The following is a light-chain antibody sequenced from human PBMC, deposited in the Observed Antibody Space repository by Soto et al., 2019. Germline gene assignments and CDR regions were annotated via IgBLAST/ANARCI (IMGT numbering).Light chain of an antibody. V-gene: IGLV4-69*01. CDR2: LNSDGTH. CDR3: QTWDPPFHV. Sequence: QSVLTQSPSASASLGASVKLNCSLSSGHSNNAIAWHQKQPEKGPRFLMRLNSDGTHTKGDGIPDRFSGSSSGADHYLTISSLQSEDEADYYCQTWDPPFHVFGAGTKVTVL. J-gene: IGLJ1*01. CDR1: SGHSNNA.